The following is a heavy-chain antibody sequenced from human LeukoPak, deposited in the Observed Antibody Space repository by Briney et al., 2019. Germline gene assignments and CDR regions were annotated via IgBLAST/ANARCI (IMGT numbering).Heavy chain of an antibody. J-gene: IGHJ3*02. Sequence: GGSLRLSCAASGFTFSNYNMNWVRQAPGKGLEWVSYISGSSSTINYADSVKGRFTISRDNAKNSLYLQMKSLRAGDTAVYYCARDLGGSSWSLRAFDIWGQGTVVTVSS. CDR1: GFTFSNYN. CDR3: ARDLGGSSWSLRAFDI. CDR2: ISGSSSTI. D-gene: IGHD6-13*01. V-gene: IGHV3-48*04.